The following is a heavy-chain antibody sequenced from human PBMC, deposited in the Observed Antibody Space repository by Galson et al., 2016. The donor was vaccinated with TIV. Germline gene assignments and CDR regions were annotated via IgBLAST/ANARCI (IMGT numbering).Heavy chain of an antibody. J-gene: IGHJ6*02. Sequence: SLRLSCAASGFTVSSNYMNWVRQAPGKGLQWVAISSSDGTTHYADSVKGRFTMSRDNSMNTLYLQMSSLGTDDTAVYFCARERRFCGNECYLHYFYGMDVWGHGTTVTVSS. CDR2: SSSDGTT. CDR1: GFTVSSNY. V-gene: IGHV3-66*02. CDR3: ARERRFCGNECYLHYFYGMDV. D-gene: IGHD2-21*01.